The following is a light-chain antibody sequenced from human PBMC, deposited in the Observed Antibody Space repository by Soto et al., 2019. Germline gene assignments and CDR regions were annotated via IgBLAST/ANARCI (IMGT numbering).Light chain of an antibody. J-gene: IGLJ2*01. CDR3: CSYAGSSTVV. Sequence: QSALTQPASVSGSPGQSITISCTGTSSDVGNYNLVSCYQQHPGKAPKLMISEGSKRPSGVSNRFSGSKSGNTASLTISGLQAEDEADYYCCSYAGSSTVVFGGGTQLTVL. CDR2: EGS. V-gene: IGLV2-23*01. CDR1: SSDVGNYNL.